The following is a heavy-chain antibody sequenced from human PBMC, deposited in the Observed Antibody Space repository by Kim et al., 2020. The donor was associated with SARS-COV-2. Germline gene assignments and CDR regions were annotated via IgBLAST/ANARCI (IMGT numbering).Heavy chain of an antibody. CDR3: ARDMDPTVYDY. Sequence: SQKFQGGVTITRDTSANTAYMELRRLTTKDTAIYYCARDMDPTVYDYWGQGTLVTVSS. J-gene: IGHJ4*02. D-gene: IGHD4-4*01. V-gene: IGHV1-3*01.